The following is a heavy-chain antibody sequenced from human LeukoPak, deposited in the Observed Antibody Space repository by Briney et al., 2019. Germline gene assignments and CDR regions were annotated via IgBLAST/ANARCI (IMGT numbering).Heavy chain of an antibody. Sequence: GRSLRLSCAASGFTFSSYGMHWVRQAPGKGLEWVAVISYDGSNKYYADSVKGRFTISRDNSKNTLYLQMNSLRAEDTAVYYCAKSNGDYYYGMDVWGQGTTVTVS. V-gene: IGHV3-30*18. CDR2: ISYDGSNK. D-gene: IGHD2-8*01. CDR1: GFTFSSYG. CDR3: AKSNGDYYYGMDV. J-gene: IGHJ6*02.